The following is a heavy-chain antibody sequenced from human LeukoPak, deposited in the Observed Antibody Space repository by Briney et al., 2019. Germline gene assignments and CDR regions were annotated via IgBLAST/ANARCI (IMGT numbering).Heavy chain of an antibody. CDR1: GFTFSSYS. D-gene: IGHD3-22*01. CDR3: ARDNMFYDSSGYYSGVYFFDY. CDR2: ISSSSSYI. V-gene: IGHV3-21*04. Sequence: GGSLRLSCAASGFTFSSYSMNWVRQAPGKGLEWVSSISSSSSYIYYADSVKGRFAISRDNAKNSLYLQMNSLRAEDTALYFCARDNMFYDSSGYYSGVYFFDYWGQGTLVTVSS. J-gene: IGHJ4*02.